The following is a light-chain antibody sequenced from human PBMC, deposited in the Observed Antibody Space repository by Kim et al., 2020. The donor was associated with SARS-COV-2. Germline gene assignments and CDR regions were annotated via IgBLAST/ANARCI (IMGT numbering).Light chain of an antibody. CDR3: QQYDNLVT. CDR1: HDISNY. V-gene: IGKV1-33*01. CDR2: DAS. Sequence: PSALDASVGDSVAIPCQASHDISNYQQKPGKAPKVLIYDASNLETGVPSRFSGSGSGTNFTFTISSLQPEDIATYFCQQYDNLVTFGGGTKVDIK. J-gene: IGKJ4*01.